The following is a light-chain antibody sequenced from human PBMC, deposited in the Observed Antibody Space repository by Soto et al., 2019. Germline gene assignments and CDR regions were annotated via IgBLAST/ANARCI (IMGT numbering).Light chain of an antibody. CDR3: GTWDSSLSAYV. Sequence: SVLPQPPSVSAAPGQKVTISCSGSSSNIGNNYVSWYQQLPGTAPKLLIYENNKRPSGIPDRFSGSKSGTSATLGITGHQTGDEADYYCGTWDSSLSAYVFGTGTKVTVL. J-gene: IGLJ1*01. CDR1: SSNIGNNY. CDR2: ENN. V-gene: IGLV1-51*02.